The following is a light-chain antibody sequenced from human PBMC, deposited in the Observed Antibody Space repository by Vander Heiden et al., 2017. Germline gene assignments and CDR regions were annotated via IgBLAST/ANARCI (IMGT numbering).Light chain of an antibody. CDR3: QQYNSYSWT. Sequence: DIQMTQSPSTLSASVGARVTTTCRASQSISSWLAWYQQKPGNAPKLLIYKASNLEPGVPSRFSGSGSGTEFTLTISSLQPDDCATYYCQQYNSYSWTFGQGTKVEIK. V-gene: IGKV1-5*03. CDR1: QSISSW. CDR2: KAS. J-gene: IGKJ1*01.